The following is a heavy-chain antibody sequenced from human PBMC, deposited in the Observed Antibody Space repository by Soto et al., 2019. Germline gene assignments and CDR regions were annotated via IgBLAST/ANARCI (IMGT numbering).Heavy chain of an antibody. CDR2: IHYSGST. J-gene: IGHJ4*02. D-gene: IGHD2-15*01. CDR3: ARGHRYCSGGSCFLLDY. Sequence: SETLSLTCTVSGGSISSYYWSWIRQPPGKGLEWIGYIHYSGSTNYNPSLKSRVTISVDTSKNQFSLKLSSVTTADTAVYYCARGHRYCSGGSCFLLDYWGRGALVTVSS. V-gene: IGHV4-59*01. CDR1: GGSISSYY.